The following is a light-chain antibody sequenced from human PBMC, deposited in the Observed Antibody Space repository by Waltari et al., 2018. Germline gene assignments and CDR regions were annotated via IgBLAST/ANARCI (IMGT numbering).Light chain of an antibody. CDR3: CSYAGNYVWV. V-gene: IGLV2-23*02. CDR2: DVS. CDR1: SSDSGRYDI. Sequence: QSALTQPAAVSGSPGQSVTISCTGASSDSGRYDIVSWYQQHPGNAPKLVISDVSKRPSGVSDRCSGSKSGDTASLTISGLQFEDEADYYCCSYAGNYVWVFGGGTRLTVL. J-gene: IGLJ3*02.